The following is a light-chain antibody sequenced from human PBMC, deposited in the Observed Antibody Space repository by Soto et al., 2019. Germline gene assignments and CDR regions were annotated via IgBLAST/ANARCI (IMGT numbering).Light chain of an antibody. Sequence: QSVLTQPASVSGSPGQSITISCTGTSSDVGSYNLVSWYQQHPGKAPKLMIYEGSKRPSGVSNRFSGSKSGNTASLTISGLQAGDEANFDCGSYAGSVVFGGGT. CDR2: EGS. J-gene: IGLJ2*01. V-gene: IGLV2-23*01. CDR3: GSYAGSVV. CDR1: SSDVGSYNL.